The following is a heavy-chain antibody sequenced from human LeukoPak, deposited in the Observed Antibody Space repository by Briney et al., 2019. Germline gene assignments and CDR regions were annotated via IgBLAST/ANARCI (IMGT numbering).Heavy chain of an antibody. CDR3: AKDFSSSSLGSWYFDL. D-gene: IGHD6-13*01. CDR2: IRYDASNK. CDR1: GFTFSDYG. J-gene: IGHJ2*01. V-gene: IGHV3-30*02. Sequence: PGGSLRLSCAASGFTFSDYGMHWVRQAPGKGLEWVAFIRYDASNKYYGDSVKGRFTVSRDNVKNTLYLQMNSLRTEDTAVYYCAKDFSSSSLGSWYFDLWGRGALVTVYS.